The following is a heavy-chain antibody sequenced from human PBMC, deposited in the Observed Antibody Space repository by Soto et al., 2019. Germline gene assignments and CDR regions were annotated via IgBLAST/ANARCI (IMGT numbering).Heavy chain of an antibody. D-gene: IGHD2-2*01. CDR2: IYYSGST. V-gene: IGHV4-31*03. J-gene: IGHJ5*02. CDR1: GGSISSGGYY. CDR3: ARAPRGPASNWFDP. Sequence: QAQLQESGPGLVKPSQTLSLTCTVSGGSISSGGYYWSWIRQHPGKGLEWIGYIYYSGSTYYNPSLKSRVTISVDTSKTQFSLKLSSVTAADTAVYYCARAPRGPASNWFDPWGQGTLVTVSS.